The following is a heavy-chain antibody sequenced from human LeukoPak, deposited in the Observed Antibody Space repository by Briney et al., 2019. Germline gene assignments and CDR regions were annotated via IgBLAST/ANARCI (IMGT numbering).Heavy chain of an antibody. CDR2: ISYDGSNK. CDR1: GFTFSSYA. J-gene: IGHJ4*02. D-gene: IGHD2-15*01. CDR3: ARDAAVVAASGIFDY. V-gene: IGHV3-30*04. Sequence: GGSLRLSCAASGFTFSSYAMSWVRQAPGKGLEWVAVISYDGSNKYYADSVKGRFTISRDNSKNTLYLQMNSLRAEDTAVYYCARDAAVVAASGIFDYWGQGTLVTVSS.